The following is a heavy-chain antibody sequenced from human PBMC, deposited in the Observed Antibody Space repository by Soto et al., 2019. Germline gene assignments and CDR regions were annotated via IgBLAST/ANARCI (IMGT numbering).Heavy chain of an antibody. V-gene: IGHV4-4*02. CDR3: ASASNLYSYGLYFDY. CDR1: GGSISSSNW. J-gene: IGHJ4*02. CDR2: IYHSGST. D-gene: IGHD5-18*01. Sequence: KPSETLSLTCAVSGGSISSSNWWSWVRQPPGKGLEWIGEIYHSGSTNYNPSLKSRVTISVDKSKNQFSLKLSSVTAADTAVYYCASASNLYSYGLYFDYWGQGTLVTVSS.